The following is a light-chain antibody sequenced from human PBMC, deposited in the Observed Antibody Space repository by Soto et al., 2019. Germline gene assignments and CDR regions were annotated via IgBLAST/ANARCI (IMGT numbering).Light chain of an antibody. Sequence: DIQMTQSPSSLSASVGDRVTITCRASQGISYYLAWYQQKPGKVPKLLIYAASTLQSGVPSRFSGSGSGTDFTLTINNLQPEDVATYSCQKYNSAPLTFGQGTKVEIK. CDR2: AAS. CDR3: QKYNSAPLT. CDR1: QGISYY. J-gene: IGKJ1*01. V-gene: IGKV1-27*01.